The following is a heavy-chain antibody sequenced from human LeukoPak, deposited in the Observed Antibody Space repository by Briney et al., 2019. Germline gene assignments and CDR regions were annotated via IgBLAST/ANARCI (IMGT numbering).Heavy chain of an antibody. V-gene: IGHV3-23*01. J-gene: IGHJ4*02. CDR2: ISGSGENT. CDR3: AKDFVVVPGNVNYFDY. D-gene: IGHD2-21*02. CDR1: GFTFSNYA. Sequence: PGGSLRLSCAASGFTFSNYAMNWVRQAPGKGLEWVAVISGSGENTYYADSVKGRFTFSRDNSKNTLYVQMKSLRAADTAVYYCAKDFVVVPGNVNYFDYWGQGTLVTVSS.